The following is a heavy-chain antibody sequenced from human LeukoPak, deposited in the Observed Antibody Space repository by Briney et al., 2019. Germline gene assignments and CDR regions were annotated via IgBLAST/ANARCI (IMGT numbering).Heavy chain of an antibody. CDR1: GFTFSSYW. D-gene: IGHD3-10*01. V-gene: IGHV3-7*01. Sequence: GGFLRLSCAASGFTFSSYWMSWVRQAPGKGLEWVANIKQDGSEKYYVDSVKGRFTISRDNAKNSLYLQMNSLRAEDTAVYYCARAPYIWFGNWFDPWGQGTLVTVSS. J-gene: IGHJ5*02. CDR2: IKQDGSEK. CDR3: ARAPYIWFGNWFDP.